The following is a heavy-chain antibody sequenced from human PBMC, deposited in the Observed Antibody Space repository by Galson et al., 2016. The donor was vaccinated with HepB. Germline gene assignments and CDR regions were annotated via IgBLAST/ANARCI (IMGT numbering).Heavy chain of an antibody. J-gene: IGHJ4*02. Sequence: SVKVSCKASGGTFSSQAISWVRQAPGQGLEWMGGIIPIFGTANYPQKFQDRVTVTRDTATTTVYMELTGLRSEDTAVYHCARGFNHYDSSPYNYWGPGTLVTVSS. D-gene: IGHD3-22*01. CDR1: GGTFSSQA. CDR3: ARGFNHYDSSPYNY. V-gene: IGHV1-69*05. CDR2: IIPIFGTA.